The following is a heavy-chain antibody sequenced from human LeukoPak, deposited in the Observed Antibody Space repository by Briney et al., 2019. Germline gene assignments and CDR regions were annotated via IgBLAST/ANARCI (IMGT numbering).Heavy chain of an antibody. CDR1: GFTFSRYS. J-gene: IGHJ3*02. D-gene: IGHD2-15*01. CDR3: VREYCSGGSCSDAFDI. V-gene: IGHV3-21*01. CDR2: ISSSSSYI. Sequence: GGSLRLSCAASGFTFSRYSMNWVRQAPGKGLEWVSSISSSSSYIYYADSVKGRFTISRDNAKNSLFLQMNSLRAEDTAVYYCVREYCSGGSCSDAFDIWGQGTMVTVSS.